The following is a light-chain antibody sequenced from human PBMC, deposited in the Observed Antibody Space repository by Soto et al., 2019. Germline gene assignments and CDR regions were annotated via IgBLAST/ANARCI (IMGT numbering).Light chain of an antibody. J-gene: IGKJ2*01. CDR2: ATS. Sequence: DIQMTQSPSSLSASVGDRVTITCRTSQSITNYMNWYQQKPGKAPNLLIYATSSLQSGVPSRFSGSGSGTDFTLTISSLQPEDFASYYCQQRYTFGQGTKLEIK. CDR3: QQRYT. V-gene: IGKV1-39*01. CDR1: QSITNY.